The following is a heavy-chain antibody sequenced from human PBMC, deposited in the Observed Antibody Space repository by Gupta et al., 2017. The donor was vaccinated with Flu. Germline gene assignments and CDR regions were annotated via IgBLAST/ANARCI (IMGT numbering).Heavy chain of an antibody. CDR2: IDPSESYI. CDR1: GYRFTRYW. J-gene: IGHJ4*02. CDR3: ARWGIVGASRDVDY. D-gene: IGHD1-26*01. Sequence: EVQLVQSGAEVKKAGESLRISCKASGYRFTRYWISWVRQMPGKGLEWMGRIDPSESYINYSPSFQGHITMSVDKSTSTAYLQWSGLKASDSGIDYCARWGIVGASRDVDYWGQGTLVTVSS. V-gene: IGHV5-10-1*01.